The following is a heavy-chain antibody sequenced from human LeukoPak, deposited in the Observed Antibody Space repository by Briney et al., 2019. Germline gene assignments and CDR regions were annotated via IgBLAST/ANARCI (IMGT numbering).Heavy chain of an antibody. D-gene: IGHD3-22*01. CDR1: GFTFSNAW. CDR2: IKKKTDGGTT. V-gene: IGHV3-15*01. J-gene: IGHJ4*02. CDR3: TTEYYYDNSGLFDY. Sequence: PGGSLRLSCAVSGFTFSNAWMSWVRQAPGKGLEWVGRIKKKTDGGTTDYAAPVKGRFTILRDDSKNTLYLQMNSLKTEGTAVYYCTTEYYYDNSGLFDYWGQGTLVTVSS.